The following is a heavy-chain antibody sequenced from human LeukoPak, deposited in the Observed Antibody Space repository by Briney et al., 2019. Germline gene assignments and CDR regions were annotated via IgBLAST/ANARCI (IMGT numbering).Heavy chain of an antibody. CDR2: INHSGST. V-gene: IGHV4-34*01. Sequence: SETLSLTCAVYGGSFSGYYWSWIRQPPGKGLEWIGEINHSGSTNHNPSLKSRVTISVDTSKNQFSLKLSSVTAADTAVYYCARTNDWELPDYWGQGTLVTVSS. D-gene: IGHD1-7*01. J-gene: IGHJ4*02. CDR1: GGSFSGYY. CDR3: ARTNDWELPDY.